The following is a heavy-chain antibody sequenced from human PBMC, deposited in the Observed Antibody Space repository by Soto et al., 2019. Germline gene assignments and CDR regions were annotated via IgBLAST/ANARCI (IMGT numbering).Heavy chain of an antibody. Sequence: GASVKVSCKAPAVTFTSYFMHWVRQAPGQGLEWMGWINPNSGGTNYAQKFQGWVTMTRDTSISTAYMELSRLRSDDTAVYYCARGTGMVRGVNRSRFYYYYGMDVWGQGTTVTVSS. CDR2: INPNSGGT. J-gene: IGHJ6*02. CDR1: AVTFTSYF. D-gene: IGHD3-10*01. CDR3: ARGTGMVRGVNRSRFYYYYGMDV. V-gene: IGHV1-2*04.